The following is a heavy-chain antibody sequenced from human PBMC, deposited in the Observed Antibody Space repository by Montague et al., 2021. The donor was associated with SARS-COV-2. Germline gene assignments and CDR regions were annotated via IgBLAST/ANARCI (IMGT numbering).Heavy chain of an antibody. D-gene: IGHD3-3*01. CDR2: IYYSGST. Sequence: ETLSLTCTVSGGSVSSYYWSWIRQSPGKGLQWLGYIYYSGSTDYNPSLKSRVTMSVDTSKNQLSLRLNSVTTADTAVYFCARAGGFYDYWSGYSSSAGFFDPWGQGILVIVSS. V-gene: IGHV4-59*02. CDR1: GGSVSSYY. J-gene: IGHJ5*02. CDR3: ARAGGFYDYWSGYSSSAGFFDP.